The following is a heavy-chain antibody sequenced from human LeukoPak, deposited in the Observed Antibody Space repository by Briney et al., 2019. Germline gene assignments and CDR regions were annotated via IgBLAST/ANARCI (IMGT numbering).Heavy chain of an antibody. D-gene: IGHD3-22*01. CDR1: GFSFRSYP. Sequence: GGSLRLSCAASGFSFRSYPMSWVRQAPGKGLEWVSTISGSDGSTYYADSVKGRFIISRDNSKNTLYLQMNSLRAEDTAVYYCAKGGYSYDRSGHNYPDSWGQGTLVIVSS. CDR2: ISGSDGST. CDR3: AKGGYSYDRSGHNYPDS. J-gene: IGHJ4*02. V-gene: IGHV3-23*01.